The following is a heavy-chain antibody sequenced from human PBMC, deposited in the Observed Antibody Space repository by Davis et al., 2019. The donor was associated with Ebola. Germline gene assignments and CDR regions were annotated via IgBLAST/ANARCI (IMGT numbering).Heavy chain of an antibody. J-gene: IGHJ4*02. CDR3: TRDYGDYINDY. CDR2: INRDGSIS. D-gene: IGHD4-17*01. CDR1: GFTFSSYW. Sequence: GESLKISCGASGFTFSSYWMNWVRQAPGKGPVWVSRINRDGSISTYADSVRGRFTISRDNAKNTLYLQMNSLRVEDTAVYYCTRDYGDYINDYWGQGTLVTVSS. V-gene: IGHV3-74*01.